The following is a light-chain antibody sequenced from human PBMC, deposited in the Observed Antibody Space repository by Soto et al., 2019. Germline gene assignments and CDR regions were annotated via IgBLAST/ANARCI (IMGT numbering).Light chain of an antibody. CDR1: SSNIGTRS. J-gene: IGLJ2*01. CDR2: SNN. V-gene: IGLV1-44*01. CDR3: AAWDDSLNVVV. Sequence: QSLLTQPPAASGTPGQRVTISCSGSSSNIGTRSVNWYQQVPGTAPKLVIYSNNQRPSGVPDRFSCSKYGTSASLDISGLQSEDEADYYCAAWDDSLNVVVFGGRTKLTVL.